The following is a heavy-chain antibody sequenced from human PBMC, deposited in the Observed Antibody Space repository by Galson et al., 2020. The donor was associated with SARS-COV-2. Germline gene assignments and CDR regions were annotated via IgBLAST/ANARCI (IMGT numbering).Heavy chain of an antibody. V-gene: IGHV4-30-4*08. CDR2: IYHSGST. D-gene: IGHD5-18*01. CDR1: GGSITSGDYS. J-gene: IGHJ4*02. CDR3: ARVRYTWYY. Sequence: SQTLSLTCTVSGGSITSGDYSWSWIRQPPGKALEWIGYIYHSGSTYYNPSLNSRVVMSLDTSKNQFSLKLNSVTAADTAVYYCARVRYTWYYWGQGTLVTVSS.